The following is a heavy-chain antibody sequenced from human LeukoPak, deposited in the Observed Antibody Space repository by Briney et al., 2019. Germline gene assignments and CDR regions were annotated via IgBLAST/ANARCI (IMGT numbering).Heavy chain of an antibody. D-gene: IGHD6-6*01. CDR2: ISAYNGNT. Sequence: ASVNVSCKASGGTFSSYAISWVRQAPGQGLEWMGWISAYNGNTNYAQKLQGRVTMTTDTSTSTAYMELRSLRSDDTAVYYCARVVWRSSSPLEYWGQGTLVTVSS. CDR1: GGTFSSYA. J-gene: IGHJ4*02. V-gene: IGHV1-18*01. CDR3: ARVVWRSSSPLEY.